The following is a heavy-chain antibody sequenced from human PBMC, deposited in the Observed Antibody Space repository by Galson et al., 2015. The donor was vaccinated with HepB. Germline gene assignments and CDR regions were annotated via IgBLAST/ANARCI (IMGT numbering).Heavy chain of an antibody. V-gene: IGHV3-66*02. J-gene: IGHJ6*02. D-gene: IGHD3-10*01. Sequence: SLRLSCADSGFTVSSNYMSWVRQAPGKGLEWVSVIYSGGSTYYADSVKGRFTISRDNSKNTLYLQMNSLRAEDTAVYYCARETYYGSGSYGMDVWGQGTTVTVSS. CDR3: ARETYYGSGSYGMDV. CDR2: IYSGGST. CDR1: GFTVSSNY.